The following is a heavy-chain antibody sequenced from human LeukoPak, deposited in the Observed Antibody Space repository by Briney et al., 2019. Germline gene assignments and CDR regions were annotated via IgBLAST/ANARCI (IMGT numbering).Heavy chain of an antibody. CDR1: GSSFTSYW. V-gene: IGHV5-51*01. J-gene: IGHJ6*03. Sequence: PGESLKISCQGSGSSFTSYWIGWVRQLPGKGLEWMGIIYPGDSDTRYSPSFQGQVTISADKSISTAYLQWSSLKASDTAMYYCARHKTARPYYYYYYMDVWGKGTTVTVSS. CDR3: ARHKTARPYYYYYYMDV. D-gene: IGHD6-6*01. CDR2: IYPGDSDT.